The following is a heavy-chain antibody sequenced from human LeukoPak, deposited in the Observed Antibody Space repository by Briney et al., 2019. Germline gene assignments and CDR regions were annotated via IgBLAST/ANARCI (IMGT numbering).Heavy chain of an antibody. CDR2: INPNSGGT. CDR1: GYTFTGYY. CDR3: ARWFPKYGGYGIVVTSDY. V-gene: IGHV1-2*02. J-gene: IGHJ4*02. Sequence: ASVKVSCKASGYTFTGYYMHWVRQAPGQGLEWMGWINPNSGGTNYAQKFQGRVTMTRDTSISTAYMELSRLRSDDTAVYYCARWFPKYGGYGIVVTSDYWGQGTLVTVSS. D-gene: IGHD4-23*01.